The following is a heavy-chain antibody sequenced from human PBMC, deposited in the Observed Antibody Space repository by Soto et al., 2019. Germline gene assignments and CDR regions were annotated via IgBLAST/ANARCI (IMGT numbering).Heavy chain of an antibody. CDR2: INPGGGST. Sequence: QVQLVQSGAEVKGPGASVKISCKASGYTFTNFFIHWVRQAPGQGLEWMGIINPGGGSTDYAQKFKGIVTLTRDASTNTVHMELSSLRSEDTAVYYCARDLGSLVAVAGTCYFDYWGQGTLVTVSS. CDR1: GYTFTNFF. J-gene: IGHJ4*02. V-gene: IGHV1-46*01. D-gene: IGHD6-19*01. CDR3: ARDLGSLVAVAGTCYFDY.